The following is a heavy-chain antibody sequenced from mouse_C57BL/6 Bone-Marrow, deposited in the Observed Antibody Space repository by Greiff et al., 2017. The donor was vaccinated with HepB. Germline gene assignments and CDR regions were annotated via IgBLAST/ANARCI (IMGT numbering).Heavy chain of an antibody. CDR2: ISSGGSYT. D-gene: IGHD2-1*01. Sequence: EVQVVESGGDLVKPGGSLKLSCAASGFTFSSYGMSWVRQTPDKRLEWVATISSGGSYTYYPDSVKGRFTISRDNAKKTLYLQMSSLKSEDTAMYYCAREGNPDYWGQGTSVTVSS. J-gene: IGHJ4*01. V-gene: IGHV5-6*01. CDR1: GFTFSSYG. CDR3: AREGNPDY.